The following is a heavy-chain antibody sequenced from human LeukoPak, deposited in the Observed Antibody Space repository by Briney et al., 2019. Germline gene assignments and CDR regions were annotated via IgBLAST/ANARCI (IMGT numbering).Heavy chain of an antibody. CDR1: GGSISSGSYY. J-gene: IGHJ4*02. CDR3: ARWYED. CDR2: IYYSGST. D-gene: IGHD4-23*01. V-gene: IGHV4-39*01. Sequence: AETLSLTCNVSGGSISSGSYYWAWIRQSPEKGLEWIASIYYSGSTHYNPSLRSRATISRDTSNNQFSRKLSSVSAADTAVYYCARWYEDWGQGTLVTVSS.